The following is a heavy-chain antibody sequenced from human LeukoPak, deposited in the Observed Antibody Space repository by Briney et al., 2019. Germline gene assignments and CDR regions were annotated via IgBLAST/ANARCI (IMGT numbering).Heavy chain of an antibody. V-gene: IGHV3-66*01. CDR2: IYSGGTT. CDR1: GFTVSNNY. Sequence: PGGSLRLSCAASGFTVSNNYMSWVLQAPGKGLEWVSLIYSGGTTYYADSVKGRFTISRDHSKNTLYLQMNSLRAEDTAVYYCARDPSAVAANTYGWGQGTLVTVSS. D-gene: IGHD6-25*01. J-gene: IGHJ4*02. CDR3: ARDPSAVAANTYG.